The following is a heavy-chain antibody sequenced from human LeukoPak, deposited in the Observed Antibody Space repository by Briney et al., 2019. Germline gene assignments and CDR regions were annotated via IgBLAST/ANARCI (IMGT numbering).Heavy chain of an antibody. Sequence: ASVKVSCKASGYTFTSYDINWVRQATGQGLAWMGWMNPNSGNTGYAQKFQGRVTMTRNTSISTAYMELSSLRSEDTAVYYCARHHESRYCSSTSCPTGWFDPWGQGTLVTASS. V-gene: IGHV1-8*01. CDR2: MNPNSGNT. CDR3: ARHHESRYCSSTSCPTGWFDP. D-gene: IGHD2-2*01. J-gene: IGHJ5*02. CDR1: GYTFTSYD.